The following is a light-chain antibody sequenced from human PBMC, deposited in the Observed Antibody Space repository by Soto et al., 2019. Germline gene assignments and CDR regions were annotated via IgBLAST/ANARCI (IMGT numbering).Light chain of an antibody. CDR2: WAS. CDR1: QSVLYSSNNKKY. V-gene: IGKV4-1*01. J-gene: IGKJ4*01. CDR3: QQYYSNPPT. Sequence: DIVMTQSPDSLAVSLGERATINCKSSQSVLYSSNNKKYLAWYQQKPGQPPKLLISWASTRESGVPDRFSGSGSGTDFTLTISSLQAEDVAVYYCQQYYSNPPTFGGGTKVEIK.